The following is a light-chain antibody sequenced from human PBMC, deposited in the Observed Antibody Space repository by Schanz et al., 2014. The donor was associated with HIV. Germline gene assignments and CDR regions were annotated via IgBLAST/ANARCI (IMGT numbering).Light chain of an antibody. CDR2: NTY. V-gene: IGLV1-44*01. Sequence: QSVLTQPPSASGTPGQRVTISCSGSTSSIKTNTVNWFQQLPGTAPKLLIYNTYHRPSGVPDRFSGSQSGTSASLAISGLQSEDEADYYCSAYAGSDNVLFGGGTKLTVL. CDR1: TSSIKTNT. CDR3: SAYAGSDNVL. J-gene: IGLJ2*01.